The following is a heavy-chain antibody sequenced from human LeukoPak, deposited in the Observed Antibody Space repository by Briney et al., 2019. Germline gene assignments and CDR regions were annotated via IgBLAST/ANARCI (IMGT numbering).Heavy chain of an antibody. D-gene: IGHD6-19*01. Sequence: LSLTCTVSGGSISSYYWSWIRQPPGKGLEWVSGISWNSGSIGYADSVKGRFTISRDNAKNSLYLQMNSLRAEDTALYYCAKGSVGHSSGWYYFDYWGQGTLVTVSS. CDR2: ISWNSGSI. J-gene: IGHJ4*02. CDR3: AKGSVGHSSGWYYFDY. V-gene: IGHV3-9*01. CDR1: GGSISSYY.